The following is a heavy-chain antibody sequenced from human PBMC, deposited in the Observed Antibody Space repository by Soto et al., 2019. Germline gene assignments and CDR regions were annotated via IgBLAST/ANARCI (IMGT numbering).Heavy chain of an antibody. CDR1: GYTFTSYG. D-gene: IGHD4-17*01. V-gene: IGHV1-18*01. Sequence: QVQLVQSGAEVKKPGASVKVSCKASGYTFTSYGIRWVRQAPGQGLEWMGWISAYNGNTNYAQKLQGRVTMTTDTATRAADRELRSLRAEGTGVCYCGRGDIGTAVTRGWGQGTLVTVSS. J-gene: IGHJ4*02. CDR2: ISAYNGNT. CDR3: GRGDIGTAVTRG.